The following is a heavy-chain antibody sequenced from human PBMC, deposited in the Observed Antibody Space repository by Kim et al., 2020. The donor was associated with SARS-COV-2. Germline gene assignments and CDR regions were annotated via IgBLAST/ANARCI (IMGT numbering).Heavy chain of an antibody. V-gene: IGHV3-21*04. J-gene: IGHJ4*02. CDR1: GFTLRSYT. D-gene: IGHD1-1*01. CDR3: ASALRTGRAGGFDY. Sequence: GGSLRLSCAASGFTLRSYTMNWVRQAPGKGLEWVSTISSHSNYLSYADSVTGRITITSDNGKNSQYLHMERLRVEATALYYYASALRTGRAGGFDYWGQG. CDR2: ISSHSNYL.